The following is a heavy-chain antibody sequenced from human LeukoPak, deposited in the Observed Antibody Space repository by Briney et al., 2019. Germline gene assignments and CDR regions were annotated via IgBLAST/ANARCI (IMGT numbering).Heavy chain of an antibody. J-gene: IGHJ4*02. Sequence: SETLSLTCTVSGGSINNYYWSWIRQPPGKGLEWIGYMYYSGSTNYNPSLRSRVTMSVDTSKNQFSLKLSSVTAADTAVYYCAKDTPVPGDYDFWSGPDYWGQGTLVTVSS. CDR1: GGSINNYY. V-gene: IGHV4-59*01. D-gene: IGHD3-3*01. CDR2: MYYSGST. CDR3: AKDTPVPGDYDFWSGPDY.